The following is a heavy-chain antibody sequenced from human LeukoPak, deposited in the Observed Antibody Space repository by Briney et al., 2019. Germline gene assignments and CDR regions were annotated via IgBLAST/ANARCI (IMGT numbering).Heavy chain of an antibody. CDR2: IIPILGIA. V-gene: IGHV1-69*04. D-gene: IGHD1-26*01. Sequence: GASVKVSCKASGGTFSSYAISWVRQAPGQGLEWMGRIIPILGIANYTQKFQGRVTITADKSTSTAYMELSSLRSEDTAVYYCARDRRTEGATISQGSFDPWGQGTLVTVSS. CDR3: ARDRRTEGATISQGSFDP. CDR1: GGTFSSYA. J-gene: IGHJ5*02.